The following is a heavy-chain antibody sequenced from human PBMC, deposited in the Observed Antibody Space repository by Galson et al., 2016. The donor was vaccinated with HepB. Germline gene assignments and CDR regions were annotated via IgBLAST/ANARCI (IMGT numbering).Heavy chain of an antibody. CDR2: IYYSGST. Sequence: SETLSLTCTVSGGSMTTYYWSWIRQTPGKGLEWIGSIYYSGSTNYNPSLKSRATISVDTSKNQFSLRLSSVTAADTAVYYCARIDYSGTRFDPWGQGTLVTVSA. CDR1: GGSMTTYY. J-gene: IGHJ5*02. V-gene: IGHV4-59*01. D-gene: IGHD1-26*01. CDR3: ARIDYSGTRFDP.